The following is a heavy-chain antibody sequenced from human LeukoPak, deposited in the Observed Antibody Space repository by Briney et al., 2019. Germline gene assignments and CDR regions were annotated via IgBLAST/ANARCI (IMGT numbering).Heavy chain of an antibody. J-gene: IGHJ2*01. Sequence: PSQTLSLTCTVSGASISSGNYYWSWLRPPAGKGLEWIGRINPSGDTNYNPSLKSRVTFSIETSKNQFSLKLNSVTAADTAMYFCARGYNTGWYFDPWGRGTLVTVSS. V-gene: IGHV4-61*02. CDR1: GASISSGNYY. CDR3: ARGYNTGWYFDP. CDR2: INPSGDT. D-gene: IGHD2-8*02.